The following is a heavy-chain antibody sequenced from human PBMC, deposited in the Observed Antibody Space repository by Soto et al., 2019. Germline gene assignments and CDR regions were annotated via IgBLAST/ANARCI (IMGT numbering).Heavy chain of an antibody. Sequence: SETLSLTCTVSGGSISSGGSYWGWIRQPPGKGLEWIGYIYYSGNTILNASLRSRVTLSVDTSKNQFSLNLSSVTAADTAVYYCVRYCSTTKCPFDYWGQGTLVTVSS. D-gene: IGHD2-2*01. J-gene: IGHJ4*02. V-gene: IGHV4-30-4*01. CDR3: VRYCSTTKCPFDY. CDR1: GGSISSGGSY. CDR2: IYYSGNT.